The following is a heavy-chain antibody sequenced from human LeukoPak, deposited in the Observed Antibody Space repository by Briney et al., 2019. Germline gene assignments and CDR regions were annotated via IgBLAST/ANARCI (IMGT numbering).Heavy chain of an antibody. J-gene: IGHJ6*03. CDR2: SGGSGGSK. CDR3: AIDTSGYDYGRGYYYYYMDV. CDR1: GFTVSYYG. D-gene: IGHD5-12*01. V-gene: IGHV3-23*01. Sequence: GGTLRLSCAASGFTVSYYGMTWVRQAPGKGLEWVSEWVSDLSGGSGGSKFYADSVKGRFTISRDNSKNTLYLQRNSLRAEDTAVYYCAIDTSGYDYGRGYYYYYMDVWGKGTTVTISS.